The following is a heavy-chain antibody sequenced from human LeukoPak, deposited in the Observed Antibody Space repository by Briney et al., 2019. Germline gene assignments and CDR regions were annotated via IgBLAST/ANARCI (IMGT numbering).Heavy chain of an antibody. J-gene: IGHJ4*02. CDR2: IKHDGSED. Sequence: GGSLRLTCAASGFTFSSYWMTWVRQAPGKGLEWVATIKHDGSEDYYLDSVKGRFTISRDNAKSSMWLQMSSLRAEDTAVYYCGRDQTPFYWGQGSLVTVSS. CDR1: GFTFSSYW. V-gene: IGHV3-7*01. D-gene: IGHD2-15*01. CDR3: GRDQTPFY.